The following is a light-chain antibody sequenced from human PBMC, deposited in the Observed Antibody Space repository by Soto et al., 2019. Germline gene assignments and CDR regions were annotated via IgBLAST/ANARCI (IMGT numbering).Light chain of an antibody. CDR1: SGHSSYI. V-gene: IGLV4-60*03. CDR3: ETWDSTRV. CDR2: LEGSGSY. J-gene: IGLJ3*02. Sequence: QSVLTQSSSASACLGSSVKLTCTLSSGHSSYIIAWHQQQPGKAPRYLMKLEGSGSYNKGSGVPDRFSGSSSGADRYLTISSLQSEDEADYYCETWDSTRVFGGGTKVTVL.